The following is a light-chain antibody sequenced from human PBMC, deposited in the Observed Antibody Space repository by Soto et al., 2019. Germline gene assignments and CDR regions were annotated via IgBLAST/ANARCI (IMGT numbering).Light chain of an antibody. CDR2: DAS. Sequence: EFVMTQSPATLSVSPGERATLSCRASESVSRNLAWYQQKPGQAPRLLIYDASTRATGIPDRFSGGGSGTEFTLTISSLQSEDFVVYYCQQYNSWPPITFGQGARLEIK. J-gene: IGKJ5*01. CDR3: QQYNSWPPIT. V-gene: IGKV3-15*01. CDR1: ESVSRN.